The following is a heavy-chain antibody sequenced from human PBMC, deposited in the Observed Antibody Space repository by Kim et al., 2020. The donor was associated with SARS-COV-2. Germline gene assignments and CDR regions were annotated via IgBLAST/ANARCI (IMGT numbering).Heavy chain of an antibody. J-gene: IGHJ4*02. CDR2: INRDGSST. D-gene: IGHD1-7*01. CDR1: GFTFSSYW. V-gene: IGHV3-74*01. Sequence: GGSLRLSCAASGFTFSSYWMHWVRQAPGKGLVWVSRINRDGSSTSYADSVKGRFTISRDNAKDTLYLQMNSLRGEDTAVYFCVRGINYNEYYFDYWGQGALVTVSS. CDR3: VRGINYNEYYFDY.